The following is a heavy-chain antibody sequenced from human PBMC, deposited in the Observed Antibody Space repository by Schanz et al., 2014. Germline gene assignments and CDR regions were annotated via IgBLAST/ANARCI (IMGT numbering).Heavy chain of an antibody. V-gene: IGHV3-33*03. Sequence: QVQLVESGGGVVQPGGSLRLSCAASGFSFSGSGMHWVRQAPGKGLEWVAVIWYDGNNKFYADSVKGRFIISRDNAQNSLFLQMNSLRVEDTAVYYCAKDENWALTDYWGQGTLVTVSS. CDR2: IWYDGNNK. J-gene: IGHJ4*02. CDR1: GFSFSGSG. CDR3: AKDENWALTDY. D-gene: IGHD7-27*01.